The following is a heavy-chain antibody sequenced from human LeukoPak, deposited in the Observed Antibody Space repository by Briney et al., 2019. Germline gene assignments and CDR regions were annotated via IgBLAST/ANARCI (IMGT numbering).Heavy chain of an antibody. CDR3: TKERGLWFGERGDAFDI. CDR2: ISYDETNK. J-gene: IGHJ3*02. Sequence: GGSLRLSCAASGFTFSSYGMHWVRQAPGKGLEWVAVISYDETNKYYTDSVKGRFTISRDNSKNTLYLQMNSLRAEDTAMYYCTKERGLWFGERGDAFDIWGQGTMVTVSS. V-gene: IGHV3-30*18. CDR1: GFTFSSYG. D-gene: IGHD3-10*01.